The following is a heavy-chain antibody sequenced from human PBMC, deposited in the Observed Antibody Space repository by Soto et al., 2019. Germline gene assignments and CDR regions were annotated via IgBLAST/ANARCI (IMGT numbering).Heavy chain of an antibody. CDR3: ARGPDVLYV. CDR1: GFTFSTDT. CDR2: ISYDGSDD. V-gene: IGHV3-30-3*01. J-gene: IGHJ3*01. Sequence: QVHLVESGGGVVQPGRSLRLSCAASGFTFSTDTMHWVLQAPGKGLEWVAVISYDGSDDYYTDSVKGRFTIYRDNSKSTLFLQISSLRAEDTAVYYCARGPDVLYVWGQGTMVTVSS.